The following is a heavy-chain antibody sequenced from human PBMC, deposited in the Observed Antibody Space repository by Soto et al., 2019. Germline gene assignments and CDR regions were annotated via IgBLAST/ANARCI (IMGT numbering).Heavy chain of an antibody. V-gene: IGHV3-7*01. Sequence: GGSLRLSCAASGFTFSSYWMSWVRQAPGKGLEWVANIKQDGSEKYYVDSVKGRFTISRDNAKNSLYLQMNSLRAEDTAVYYCARGRPDYGDYGAFDIWGQGTMVTVSS. J-gene: IGHJ3*02. CDR3: ARGRPDYGDYGAFDI. D-gene: IGHD4-17*01. CDR2: IKQDGSEK. CDR1: GFTFSSYW.